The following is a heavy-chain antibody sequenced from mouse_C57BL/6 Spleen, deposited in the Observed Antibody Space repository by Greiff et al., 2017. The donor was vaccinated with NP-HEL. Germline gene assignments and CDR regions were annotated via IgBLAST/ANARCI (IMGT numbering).Heavy chain of an antibody. CDR1: GYTFTDYY. J-gene: IGHJ2*01. CDR2: INPNNGGT. CDR3: ARWIDDYDVDY. D-gene: IGHD2-4*01. V-gene: IGHV1-26*01. Sequence: VQLQQSGPELVKPGASVKISCKASGYTFTDYYMNWVKQSHGKSLEWIGDINPNNGGTSYNQKFKGKATLTVDKSSSTAYMELRSLTSEDSAVYYCARWIDDYDVDYWGQGTTLTVSS.